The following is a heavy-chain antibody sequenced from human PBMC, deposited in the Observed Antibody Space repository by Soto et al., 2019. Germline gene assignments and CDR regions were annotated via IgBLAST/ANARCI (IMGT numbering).Heavy chain of an antibody. CDR2: ITGGADDT. D-gene: IGHD2-2*01. V-gene: IGHV3-23*01. CDR1: GFTFSTYV. Sequence: EVQLLESGGGLVQPGGSLRLSCAASGFTFSTYVMSWVRQAPGQGLEWVSAITGGADDTYNADSVRGRFTRSRDNSKNTLYLQMNGLRAEDTAVYYCAKGSSNSRPYYFDYWCQGTLVTVSS. J-gene: IGHJ4*02. CDR3: AKGSSNSRPYYFDY.